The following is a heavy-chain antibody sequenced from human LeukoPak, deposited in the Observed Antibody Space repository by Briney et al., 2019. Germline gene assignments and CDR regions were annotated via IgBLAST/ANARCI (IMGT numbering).Heavy chain of an antibody. CDR2: IYTTGNT. J-gene: IGHJ4*02. Sequence: SETLSLTCTVSGGSISSYYWGWIRQPAGKGLEWIGRIYTTGNTNYNPSLKSRVTMSVDTSKKQFSLKLSSVTAADTAVYYCARVPHYYFGYGYFDSWGQGTLVTVSS. V-gene: IGHV4-4*07. CDR3: ARVPHYYFGYGYFDS. CDR1: GGSISSYY. D-gene: IGHD3-10*01.